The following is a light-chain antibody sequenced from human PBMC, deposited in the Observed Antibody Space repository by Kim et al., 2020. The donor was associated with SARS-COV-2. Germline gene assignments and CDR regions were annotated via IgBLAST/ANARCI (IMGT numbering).Light chain of an antibody. CDR2: GNS. J-gene: IGLJ2*01. Sequence: QRVSMSGTGTTSNVGSGYDVHWYRVLPETAPNLRVSGNSNRPSGVPDRFAGSKSGTSASLAITGLQAEDEADYYCQSYDSSLSGVVFGGGTQLTVL. CDR1: TSNVGSGYD. CDR3: QSYDSSLSGVV. V-gene: IGLV1-40*01.